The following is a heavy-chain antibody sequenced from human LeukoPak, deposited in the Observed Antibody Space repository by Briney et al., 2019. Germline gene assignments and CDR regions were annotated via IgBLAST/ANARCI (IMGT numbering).Heavy chain of an antibody. CDR1: GYSFTSYW. CDR3: ARHPLIAAAGTNWFDP. CDR2: IYPGDSDT. J-gene: IGHJ5*02. Sequence: GESLKISCKGSGYSFTSYWIGWVRQMPGKGLERMGIIYPGDSDTRYSPSFQGQVTISADKSISTAYLQWSSLKASDTAMYYCARHPLIAAAGTNWFDPWGQGTLVTVSS. V-gene: IGHV5-51*01. D-gene: IGHD6-13*01.